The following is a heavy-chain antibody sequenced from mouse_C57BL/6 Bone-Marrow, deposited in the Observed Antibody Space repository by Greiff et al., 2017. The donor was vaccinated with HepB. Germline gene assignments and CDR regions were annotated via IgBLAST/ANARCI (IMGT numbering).Heavy chain of an antibody. Sequence: VQLQQSGAELVRPGASVKLSCTASGFNIKDDYMHWVKQSPEQGLEWIGWINPENGDTEYASKFQGKATITADTSSNTAYLQLSSLTSEDTAVYYCTTCGGYAMDYWGQGTSVTVSS. CDR3: TTCGGYAMDY. CDR2: INPENGDT. CDR1: GFNIKDDY. V-gene: IGHV14-4*01. J-gene: IGHJ4*01.